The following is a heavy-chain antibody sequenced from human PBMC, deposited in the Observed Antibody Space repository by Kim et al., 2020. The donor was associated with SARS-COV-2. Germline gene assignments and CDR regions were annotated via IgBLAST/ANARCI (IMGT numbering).Heavy chain of an antibody. J-gene: IGHJ5*02. CDR3: ARGGFYILVVPAAMGWFDP. V-gene: IGHV1-2*02. D-gene: IGHD2-2*01. CDR1: GYTFTGYY. CDR2: INPNSGGT. Sequence: ASVKVSCKASGYTFTGYYMHWVRQAPGQGLEWMGWINPNSGGTNYAQKFQGRVTMTRDTSISTAYMELSRLRSDDTAVYYCARGGFYILVVPAAMGWFDPWGQGTLVTVSS.